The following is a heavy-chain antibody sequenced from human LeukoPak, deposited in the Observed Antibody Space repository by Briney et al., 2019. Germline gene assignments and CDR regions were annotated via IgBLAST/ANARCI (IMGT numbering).Heavy chain of an antibody. Sequence: PSETLSLTCTVSGGSISSYYWSWIRQPPGKGLEWIGEINHSGSTNYNPSLKSRVTISVDTSKNQFSLKLSSVTAADTAVYYCASWGYYDSSGYYHYPLRAFDIWGQGTMVTVSS. CDR2: INHSGST. D-gene: IGHD3-22*01. CDR3: ASWGYYDSSGYYHYPLRAFDI. V-gene: IGHV4-34*01. CDR1: GGSISSYY. J-gene: IGHJ3*02.